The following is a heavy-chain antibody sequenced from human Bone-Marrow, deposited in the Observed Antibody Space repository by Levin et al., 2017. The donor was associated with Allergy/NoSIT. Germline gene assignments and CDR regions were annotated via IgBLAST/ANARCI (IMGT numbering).Heavy chain of an antibody. CDR2: ISGGGGST. V-gene: IGHV3-23*01. D-gene: IGHD2-2*01. CDR1: GFSFSSYA. Sequence: GGSLRLSCAASGFSFSSYAMSWVRQAPGKGLEWVSAISGGGGSTYYADAVKGRFTISRDNSKNTLYLQMNCLRVEDTDLYYCAKAHIVVIPAAIRSFDYWGQGTLVTVSS. CDR3: AKAHIVVIPAAIRSFDY. J-gene: IGHJ4*02.